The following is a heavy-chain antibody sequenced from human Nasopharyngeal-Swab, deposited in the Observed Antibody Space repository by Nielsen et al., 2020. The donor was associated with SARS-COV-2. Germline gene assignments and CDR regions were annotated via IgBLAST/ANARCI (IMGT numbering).Heavy chain of an antibody. CDR2: FDPEHNEK. Sequence: ASVKVSCKVSGYRFTEISMHWVRQAPGKGLEWMGGFDPEHNEKNYAQKFQGRVTMTEDTSTDTAYMELSSLTSEDTAVYYCAGETGEFWSGYEYWGQGTLVSVSS. J-gene: IGHJ4*02. CDR3: AGETGEFWSGYEY. V-gene: IGHV1-24*01. D-gene: IGHD3-3*01. CDR1: GYRFTEIS.